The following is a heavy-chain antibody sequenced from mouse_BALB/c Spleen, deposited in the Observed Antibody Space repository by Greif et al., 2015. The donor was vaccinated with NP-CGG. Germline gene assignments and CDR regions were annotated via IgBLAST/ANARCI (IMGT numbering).Heavy chain of an antibody. CDR2: IWSDGST. V-gene: IGHV2-6-1*01. J-gene: IGHJ4*01. CDR3: ARRAPDYYAMDY. D-gene: IGHD6-1*01. CDR1: GFSLTSYG. Sequence: VQLVESGPGLVAPSQSLSITCTISGFSLTSYGVHWVRQPPGKGLERLVVIWSDGSTTYNSALKSRLSISKDNSKSQVFLKMNSLQTDDTAMYYCARRAPDYYAMDYWGQGTSVTVSS.